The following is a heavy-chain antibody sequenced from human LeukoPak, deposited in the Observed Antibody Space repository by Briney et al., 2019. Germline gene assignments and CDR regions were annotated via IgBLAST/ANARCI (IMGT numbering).Heavy chain of an antibody. CDR2: ISSYNGNT. J-gene: IGHJ4*02. CDR1: GYTFTSCG. Sequence: VASVKVSCKASGYTFTSCGISWVRQAPGQGLEWMGWISSYNGNTNYAQKLQGRVTMTTDTSTSTASMELRSLRSDDTAVYYCARGRGYSGSYSDYYFDYWGQGTLVTVSS. V-gene: IGHV1-18*01. D-gene: IGHD1-26*01. CDR3: ARGRGYSGSYSDYYFDY.